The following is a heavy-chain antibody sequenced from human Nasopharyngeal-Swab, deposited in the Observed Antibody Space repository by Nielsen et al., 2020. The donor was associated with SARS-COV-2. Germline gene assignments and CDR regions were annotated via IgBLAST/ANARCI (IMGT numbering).Heavy chain of an antibody. CDR3: ARVNNGGGIVPASYSFFMDV. CDR2: ITRSGNT. V-gene: IGHV4-34*01. J-gene: IGHJ6*03. Sequence: SETLSLTCSLYGVSFSGYVRRWIRQSPGKRLEWIGDITRSGNTNYNPALKSRVIMSVATSKDEFSLKLTSVTAADTAIYFCARVNNGGGIVPASYSFFMDVWGKGTSVAVSS. D-gene: IGHD2-2*01. CDR1: GVSFSGYV.